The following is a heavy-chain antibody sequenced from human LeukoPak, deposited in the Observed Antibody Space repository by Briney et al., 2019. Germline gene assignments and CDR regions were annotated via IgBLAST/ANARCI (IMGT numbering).Heavy chain of an antibody. D-gene: IGHD3-22*01. V-gene: IGHV3-48*04. Sequence: GGSLRLSCAASGFTFSTYTMNWVRQAPGKGLEWVSYISSSSSTIYYADSVKGRFTISRDNAKNSMYLQMNSLRVEDTAVYYCASRYYYDSSGYYDYWGQGTLVTVSS. J-gene: IGHJ4*02. CDR3: ASRYYYDSSGYYDY. CDR2: ISSSSSTI. CDR1: GFTFSTYT.